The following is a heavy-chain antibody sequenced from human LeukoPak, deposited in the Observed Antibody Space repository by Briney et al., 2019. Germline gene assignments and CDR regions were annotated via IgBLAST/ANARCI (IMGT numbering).Heavy chain of an antibody. CDR3: AGASDYYGSGSYDNY. CDR2: IYSGGST. Sequence: GGSLRLSCAASGFTVSSNYMSWVRQAPGKGLEWGSVIYSGGSTYYADSVKGRFIISRDNSRNMLYLQMNSLRAEDTAVYYCAGASDYYGSGSYDNYWGQGTLVTVSS. V-gene: IGHV3-53*01. J-gene: IGHJ4*02. D-gene: IGHD3-10*01. CDR1: GFTVSSNY.